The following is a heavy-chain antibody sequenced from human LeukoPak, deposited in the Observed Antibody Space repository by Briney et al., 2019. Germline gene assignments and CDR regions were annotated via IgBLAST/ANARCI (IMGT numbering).Heavy chain of an antibody. CDR3: ARDFCSSSSCNTLQWFDY. D-gene: IGHD2-2*02. Sequence: SGGSLRLSCAASGFTVSRNYMSWVRQAPGKGLEWVSVIYSDGSTYNADSVKGRFTISRDNSENTVYLQMNSLRAEDTAEYYCARDFCSSSSCNTLQWFDYWGQGTLVTVSS. CDR2: IYSDGST. CDR1: GFTVSRNY. V-gene: IGHV3-66*02. J-gene: IGHJ4*02.